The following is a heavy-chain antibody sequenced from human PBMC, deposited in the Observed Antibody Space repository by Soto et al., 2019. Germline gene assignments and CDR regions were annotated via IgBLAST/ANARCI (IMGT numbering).Heavy chain of an antibody. CDR1: GYTFTSHG. J-gene: IGHJ3*02. V-gene: IGHV1-18*01. CDR2: ISTYNGNT. Sequence: QVQLVQCGAEVKKPGASVTVSCKASGYTFTSHGISWVRQAPGQGLESMGWISTYNGNTNHAQKLQGRVTMTTDTSTATAYMELRSLRSDDTAVYYCARDAGVTIYTCDTFDMWGQGTVVTVSS. D-gene: IGHD3-10*01. CDR3: ARDAGVTIYTCDTFDM.